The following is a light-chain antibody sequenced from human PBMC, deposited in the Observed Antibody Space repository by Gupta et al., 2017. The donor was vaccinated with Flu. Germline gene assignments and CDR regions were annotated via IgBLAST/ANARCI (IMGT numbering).Light chain of an antibody. J-gene: IGLJ2*01. CDR2: EVT. Sequence: QSALTQPASVSGSLGQSITISRTGTTNDIGRYNYVSWYQQNPGKVPKLIIYEVTNRPSGVSYRFSASKSGNTASLTISGLQGEDEADYYCSSYAGTYTPVVFGGGTKLTVL. CDR1: TNDIGRYNY. CDR3: SSYAGTYTPVV. V-gene: IGLV2-14*01.